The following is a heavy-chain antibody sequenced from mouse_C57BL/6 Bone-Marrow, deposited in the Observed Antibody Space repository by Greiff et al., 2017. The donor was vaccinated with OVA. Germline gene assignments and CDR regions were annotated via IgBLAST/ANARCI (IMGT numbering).Heavy chain of an antibody. Sequence: EVQLQQSGAELVRPGASVNLSCTASGFNIKDDYMHWVKQRPEQGLEWIGWIDPENGDTEYASKFQGKATITADTSSNTAYLQLSSLTSEDTAVYYCTSYGNFDYWGQGTTLTVSS. V-gene: IGHV14-4*01. CDR1: GFNIKDDY. J-gene: IGHJ2*01. CDR3: TSYGNFDY. D-gene: IGHD2-1*01. CDR2: IDPENGDT.